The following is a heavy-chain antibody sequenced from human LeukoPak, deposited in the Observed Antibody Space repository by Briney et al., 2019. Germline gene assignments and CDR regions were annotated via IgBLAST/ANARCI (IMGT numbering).Heavy chain of an antibody. Sequence: ASVKVSCKASGYTFTSYGISWVRQAPGQGLEWMGWISAYNGNTNYAQKFQGRVTMTRDTSTSTVYMELSSLRSEDTAVYYCARDLGSGWSRDAFDIWGQGTMVTVSS. V-gene: IGHV1-18*01. CDR3: ARDLGSGWSRDAFDI. J-gene: IGHJ3*02. D-gene: IGHD6-19*01. CDR2: ISAYNGNT. CDR1: GYTFTSYG.